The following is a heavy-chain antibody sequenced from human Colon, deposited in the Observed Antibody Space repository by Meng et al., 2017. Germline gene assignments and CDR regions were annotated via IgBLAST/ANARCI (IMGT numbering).Heavy chain of an antibody. V-gene: IGHV4-31*01. J-gene: IGHJ4*02. Sequence: VHLHXXXPGLVXPSDDLSLVCTVSGGSIKSGGYHWSWVRXHPGQGLXXFGFMSDSGXXDYNXXXRSRXXXXEXGXXXNQXXXXXRSXXXADXXXXXCARDTLYGTDYWGQGVLVTVSS. D-gene: IGHD1-14*01. CDR3: CARDTLYGTDY. CDR1: GGSIKSGGYH. CDR2: MSDSGXX.